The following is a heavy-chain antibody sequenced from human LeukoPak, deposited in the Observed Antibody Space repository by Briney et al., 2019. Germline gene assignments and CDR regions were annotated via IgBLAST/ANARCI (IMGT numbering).Heavy chain of an antibody. Sequence: SETLSLTCAVYGGSFSGYYWSWIRQPPGKGLEWIGEINHSGSTNYNPSLKSRVTISEDTSKNQFSLKLSSVTATDTAVYYCARPRPTYYGSGSLGGWVNWGQGTLVTVSS. CDR3: ARPRPTYYGSGSLGGWVN. J-gene: IGHJ4*02. V-gene: IGHV4-34*01. D-gene: IGHD3-10*01. CDR1: GGSFSGYY. CDR2: INHSGST.